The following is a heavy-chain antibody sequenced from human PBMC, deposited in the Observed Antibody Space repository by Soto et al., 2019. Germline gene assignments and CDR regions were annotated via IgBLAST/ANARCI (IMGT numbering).Heavy chain of an antibody. V-gene: IGHV3-23*01. Sequence: GGSLRLSCATSGLTFSNYAMSWVRQAPGGGLEWVSAMSGSSSTTYYADSVRGRFTISRDRSKNTLYLQMSSLRAEDTALYYCAKNQERELPRVIDFWGQGTLVTVSS. CDR2: MSGSSSTT. CDR3: AKNQERELPRVIDF. CDR1: GLTFSNYA. D-gene: IGHD1-7*01. J-gene: IGHJ4*02.